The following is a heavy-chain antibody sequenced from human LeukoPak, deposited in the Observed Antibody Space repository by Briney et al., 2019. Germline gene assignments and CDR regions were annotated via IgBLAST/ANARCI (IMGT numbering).Heavy chain of an antibody. Sequence: SETLSLTCTVSGGSISTYYWSWIRQPAGKGLEWVGRIHTSGNSDYNSSLKSRVTMSVVTSKNQFSLKVRSVTAADTAVYYCAREGSATARPFVSNDYWGQGTLVTVSS. CDR2: IHTSGNS. CDR1: GGSISTYY. V-gene: IGHV4-4*07. CDR3: AREGSATARPFVSNDY. D-gene: IGHD6-6*01. J-gene: IGHJ4*02.